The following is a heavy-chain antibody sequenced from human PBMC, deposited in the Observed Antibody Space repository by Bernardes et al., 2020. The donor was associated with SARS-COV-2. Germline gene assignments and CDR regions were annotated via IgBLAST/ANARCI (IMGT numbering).Heavy chain of an antibody. J-gene: IGHJ6*02. CDR2: VSHDGSNK. CDR3: ARTVSYYYGMDV. CDR1: GFTFSSHG. Sequence: GGSLRLSCAASGFTFSSHGMHWVRQAPGKGLEWVAVVSHDGSNKYYADSVKGRFTVSRDNSKNTLYLQMNSLRAEDTAVYYCARTVSYYYGMDVWGQGTTVTVSS. V-gene: IGHV3-30*03. D-gene: IGHD2-21*02.